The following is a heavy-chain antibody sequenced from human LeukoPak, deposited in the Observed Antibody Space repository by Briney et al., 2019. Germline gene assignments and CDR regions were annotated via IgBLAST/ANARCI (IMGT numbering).Heavy chain of an antibody. Sequence: ASVKVSCKASGYTFTGYSVHWVRQAPGQGLEWMGWINPNSGGTKYALKFQGRVTMTRDTSISTAYMELSRLTSDDTAVYYCARAGYSSSWTPGSKDAFDIWGQGTMVTVSS. CDR2: INPNSGGT. V-gene: IGHV1-2*02. J-gene: IGHJ3*02. CDR3: ARAGYSSSWTPGSKDAFDI. D-gene: IGHD6-13*01. CDR1: GYTFTGYS.